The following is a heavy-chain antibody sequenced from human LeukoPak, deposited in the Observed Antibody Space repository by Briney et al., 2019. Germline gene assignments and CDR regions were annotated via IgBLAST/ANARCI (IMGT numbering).Heavy chain of an antibody. V-gene: IGHV1-69*05. CDR1: GGTFSSYA. Sequence: SVKVSCKAPGGTFSSYAISWVRQGPGQGLEWMGGIIPIFGTANYAQKFQGRVTITTDESTSTAYMELSSLRSEDTAVYYCASYNYYDSSGYPSLGYYYYYMDVWGKGTTVTVSS. CDR2: IIPIFGTA. CDR3: ASYNYYDSSGYPSLGYYYYYMDV. J-gene: IGHJ6*03. D-gene: IGHD3-22*01.